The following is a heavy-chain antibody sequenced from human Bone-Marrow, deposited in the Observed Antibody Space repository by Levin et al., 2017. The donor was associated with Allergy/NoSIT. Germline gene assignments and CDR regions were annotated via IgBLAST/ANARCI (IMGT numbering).Heavy chain of an antibody. CDR2: ISYDGSNK. V-gene: IGHV3-30*03. J-gene: IGHJ4*02. Sequence: LSLTCAASGFTFSSYDMHWVRQAPGKGLEWVAVISYDGSNKYYADSVKGRFTISRDNSKNTLYVQINSLRTEDTAVYYCATGGYCSGGSCYSDDNWGQGTLVTVSS. CDR1: GFTFSSYD. CDR3: ATGGYCSGGSCYSDDN. D-gene: IGHD2-15*01.